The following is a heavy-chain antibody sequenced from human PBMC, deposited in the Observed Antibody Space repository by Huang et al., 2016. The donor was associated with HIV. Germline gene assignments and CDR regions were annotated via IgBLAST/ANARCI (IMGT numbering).Heavy chain of an antibody. D-gene: IGHD3-22*01. CDR3: ARNYDSSGYDAFDI. J-gene: IGHJ3*02. CDR1: GGYLSGDY. CDR2: INQSGST. Sequence: QVQLHQWGAGLLKPSETLSLTCAVYGGYLSGDYWSWIRQPPGKGLEWIVEINQSGSTNYKPTLKTRVSVAVDKCKNEFDLKLSSVIAADTAMYYCARNYDSSGYDAFDIWGQGTMVIVSS. V-gene: IGHV4-34*01.